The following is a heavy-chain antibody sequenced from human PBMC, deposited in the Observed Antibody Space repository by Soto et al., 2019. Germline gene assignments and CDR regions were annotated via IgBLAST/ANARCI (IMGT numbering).Heavy chain of an antibody. CDR3: ARGRAYCGGDCYSNFDY. D-gene: IGHD2-21*02. Sequence: SVKVSCKASGGTFSSYAISWVRQAPGQGLEWMGGIIPIFGTANYAQKFQGRVTITADESTSTAYMELSSLRSEDTAAYYCARGRAYCGGDCYSNFDYWGQGTLVTVSS. J-gene: IGHJ4*02. CDR2: IIPIFGTA. CDR1: GGTFSSYA. V-gene: IGHV1-69*13.